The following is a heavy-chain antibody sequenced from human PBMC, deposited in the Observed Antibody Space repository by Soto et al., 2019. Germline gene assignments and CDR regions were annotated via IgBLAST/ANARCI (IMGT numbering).Heavy chain of an antibody. V-gene: IGHV1-69*13. Sequence: SVKVSCKASGCTFSSYAISCVRQAPGQGLEWMGGIIPIFGTANYAQKFQGRVTITADESTSTAYMELSSLRSEDTAVYYCARDHGRNYYDSSGLSAFDIWGQGTMVTVSS. D-gene: IGHD3-22*01. J-gene: IGHJ3*02. CDR1: GCTFSSYA. CDR3: ARDHGRNYYDSSGLSAFDI. CDR2: IIPIFGTA.